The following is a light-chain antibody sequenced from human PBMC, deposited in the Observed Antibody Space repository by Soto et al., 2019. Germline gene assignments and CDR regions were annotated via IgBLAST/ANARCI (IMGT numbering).Light chain of an antibody. CDR3: SSDVSGYSLGV. V-gene: IGLV2-14*01. CDR2: EVS. CDR1: SSDINTSRY. J-gene: IGLJ3*02. Sequence: QSVVTQPASVSGSPGQSMTISCIGASSDINTSRYVSWYQQHPGKAPKLLIYEVSIRPSGVSSRFSGSKSANTASLTISGLQPEDEADYFCSSDVSGYSLGVFGGGTKVTVL.